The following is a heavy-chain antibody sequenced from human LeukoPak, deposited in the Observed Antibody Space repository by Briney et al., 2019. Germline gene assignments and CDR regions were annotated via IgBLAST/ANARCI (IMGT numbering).Heavy chain of an antibody. V-gene: IGHV4-59*11. J-gene: IGHJ5*02. D-gene: IGHD5-18*01. CDR1: GGSISSHY. CDR3: ARGGYSRFDP. Sequence: PSETLSLTCTVSGGSISSHYWSWIRQPPGKGLEWIGYIYYSGSTNYNPSLKSRVTISVDTSKNQFSLKLSSVTAADTAVYYCARGGYSRFDPWGQRTPVTVSS. CDR2: IYYSGST.